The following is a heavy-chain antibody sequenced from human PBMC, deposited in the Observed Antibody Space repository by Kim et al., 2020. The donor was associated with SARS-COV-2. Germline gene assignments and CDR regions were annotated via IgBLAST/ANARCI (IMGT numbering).Heavy chain of an antibody. CDR2: ISASGGSA. V-gene: IGHV3-23*01. D-gene: IGHD3-16*02. Sequence: GGSLRLSCAASGFTFSNYAMNWVRQAPGKGLEWVSVISASGGSANCADSVKGRFTISRDNSKNTLSLQMNSLRAEDTAVYYCAKVRRLGDLSPIDYWGQGTXVTVSS. CDR1: GFTFSNYA. J-gene: IGHJ4*02. CDR3: AKVRRLGDLSPIDY.